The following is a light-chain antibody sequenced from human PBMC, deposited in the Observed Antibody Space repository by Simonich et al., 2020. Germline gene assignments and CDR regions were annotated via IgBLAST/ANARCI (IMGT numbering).Light chain of an antibody. CDR1: SSDVGGYNY. CDR3: CSYAGSSTVV. CDR2: EGS. V-gene: IGLV2-23*01. J-gene: IGLJ2*01. Sequence: QSALTQPRSVSGSPGQSVTLSCTGTSSDVGGYNYVSWYHQPPGKAPKLMIDEGSKRPSGVSNRFSGSKSGNTASLTISGLQAEDEADYYCCSYAGSSTVVFGGGTKLTVL.